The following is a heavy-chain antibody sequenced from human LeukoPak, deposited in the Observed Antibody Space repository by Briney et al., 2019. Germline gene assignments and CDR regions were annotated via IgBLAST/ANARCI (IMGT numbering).Heavy chain of an antibody. J-gene: IGHJ4*02. D-gene: IGHD6-19*01. CDR1: GFTFNKYW. CDR3: ATKQWLAPPPDS. V-gene: IGHV3-74*01. Sequence: GGSLRLSCAASGFTFNKYWMLWVRQAPGKGLESVSRINTDGTVTTYADSVKGRFTVSRDNADNTMFLQMNSVRDEDTAVYYCATKQWLAPPPDSWGQGTPVTVSS. CDR2: INTDGTVT.